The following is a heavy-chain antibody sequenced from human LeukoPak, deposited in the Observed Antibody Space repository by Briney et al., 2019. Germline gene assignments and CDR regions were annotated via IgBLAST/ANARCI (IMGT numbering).Heavy chain of an antibody. CDR2: IWYDGSNK. V-gene: IGHV3-33*01. Sequence: PGGSLRLSCAASGFTFSSYGMHWVRQAPGKGLEWAAVIWYDGSNKYYADSVKGRFTISRDNSKNTLYLQMNSLRAEDTAVYYCARAKYYDILTGYYHRRALDYWGQGTLVTVSS. J-gene: IGHJ4*02. CDR1: GFTFSSYG. CDR3: ARAKYYDILTGYYHRRALDY. D-gene: IGHD3-9*01.